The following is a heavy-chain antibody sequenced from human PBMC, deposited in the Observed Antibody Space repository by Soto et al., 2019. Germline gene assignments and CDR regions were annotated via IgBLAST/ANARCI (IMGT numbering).Heavy chain of an antibody. CDR1: GGTFSSYT. J-gene: IGHJ4*02. CDR3: ARDQEEQLGQGVSFDY. D-gene: IGHD6-6*01. V-gene: IGHV1-69*08. CDR2: IIPILGIA. Sequence: QVQLVQSGAEVKKPGSSVKVSCKASGGTFSSYTISWVRQAPGQGLEWMGRIIPILGIANYAQKFQGRVKITADKSTSTAYMELRRLRSEDTAVYYCARDQEEQLGQGVSFDYWGQGTLVTVSS.